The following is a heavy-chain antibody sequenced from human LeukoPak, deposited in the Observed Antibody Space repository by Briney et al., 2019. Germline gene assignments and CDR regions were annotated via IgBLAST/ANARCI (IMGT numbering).Heavy chain of an antibody. Sequence: GGSLRLSCAASGFTFSTYAMSWVRQAPGKGLEWVANIKQDGSEKYYVDSVKGRFTISRDNAKNSLYLQMNSLRAEDTAVYYCARDQNPPYSSSWYAGFDYWGQGTLVTVSS. J-gene: IGHJ4*02. CDR1: GFTFSTYA. D-gene: IGHD6-13*01. CDR2: IKQDGSEK. CDR3: ARDQNPPYSSSWYAGFDY. V-gene: IGHV3-7*01.